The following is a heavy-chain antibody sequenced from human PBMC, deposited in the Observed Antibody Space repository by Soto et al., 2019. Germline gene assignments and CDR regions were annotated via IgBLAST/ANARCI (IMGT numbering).Heavy chain of an antibody. CDR1: GFIFTNYA. CDR2: IGGRGNSA. J-gene: IGHJ3*01. V-gene: IGHV3-23*01. CDR3: VREGRGSFDF. Sequence: GGSLRLSCAASGFIFTNYAMNWVRQAPGKGLEWVSVIGGRGNSAYYAASVQGRFTISRDNSKNTLSLQMSSLTADDTAIYYCVREGRGSFDFWGRGAMVTVSS. D-gene: IGHD5-12*01.